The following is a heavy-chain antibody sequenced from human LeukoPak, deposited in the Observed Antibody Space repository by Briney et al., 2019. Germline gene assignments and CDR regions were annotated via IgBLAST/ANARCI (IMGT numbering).Heavy chain of an antibody. D-gene: IGHD6-13*01. Sequence: GGSLRLSCAASGFTFSNAWMSWVRQAPGKGLEWVGRIKSKTDGGTTDYAAPVKGRFTISRDDSKNTLSLQMNSLKTEDTAVYYCTTHSSSWYWDYYYYYMDVWGKGTTVTVSS. CDR3: TTHSSSWYWDYYYYYMDV. CDR2: IKSKTDGGTT. V-gene: IGHV3-15*01. CDR1: GFTFSNAW. J-gene: IGHJ6*03.